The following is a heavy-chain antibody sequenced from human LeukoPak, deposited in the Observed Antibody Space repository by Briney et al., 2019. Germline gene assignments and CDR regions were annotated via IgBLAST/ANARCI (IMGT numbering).Heavy chain of an antibody. CDR2: INPNSGGT. J-gene: IGHJ3*02. D-gene: IGHD6-19*01. Sequence: ASVKVSCKASGYTFTGYYMHWVRQAPGQGLEWMGWINPNSGGTNYAQKFQGRVTMTRDTSISTAYMELSRLRSDDTAVCYCARGGSSGIYDAFDIWGQGTMVTVSS. CDR1: GYTFTGYY. CDR3: ARGGSSGIYDAFDI. V-gene: IGHV1-2*02.